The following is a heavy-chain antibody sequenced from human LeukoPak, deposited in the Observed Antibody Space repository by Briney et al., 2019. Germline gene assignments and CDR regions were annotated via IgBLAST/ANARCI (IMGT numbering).Heavy chain of an antibody. V-gene: IGHV3-53*01. CDR1: GFTVSSNY. CDR2: IYGGGST. Sequence: GGSLRLSSAASGFTVSSNYMSWVRQAPGKGLEWVSIIYGGGSTYYADSVKGRFTISRDNSKNTLYLQMSSLRAEDTAVYYCAKRRYSGSYFDYWGQGTLVTVSS. D-gene: IGHD1-26*01. CDR3: AKRRYSGSYFDY. J-gene: IGHJ4*02.